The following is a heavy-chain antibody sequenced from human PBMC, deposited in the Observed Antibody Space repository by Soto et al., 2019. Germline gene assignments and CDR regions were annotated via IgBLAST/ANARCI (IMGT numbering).Heavy chain of an antibody. V-gene: IGHV2-5*02. D-gene: IGHD2-21*01. J-gene: IGHJ3*01. Sequence: QITLKESGPPVVKPTQTLTLTCIFSGFSFSADGVAVGWIRQPPGKALEWLALIFWDDEPRYSPSLKSRLTITKDSSKTQVVLTMTNMDPLDTGTYYCAHAYGGTSWPNDAFDVWGQGTVVTVSS. CDR3: AHAYGGTSWPNDAFDV. CDR1: GFSFSADGVA. CDR2: IFWDDEP.